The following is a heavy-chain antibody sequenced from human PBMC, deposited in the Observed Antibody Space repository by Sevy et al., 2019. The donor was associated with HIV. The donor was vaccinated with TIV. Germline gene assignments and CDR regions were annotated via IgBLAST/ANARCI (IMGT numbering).Heavy chain of an antibody. D-gene: IGHD3-22*01. V-gene: IGHV4-59*01. J-gene: IGHJ4*02. CDR2: IYDSGST. CDR3: ARELYDSSGYNYFDY. Sequence: SETLSLTCTVSGGSISSYYWSWIRQPPGKGLEWIGYIYDSGSTNYNPSLKSRVTISVDTSKNQFSLKLSSVTAADTAVYYCARELYDSSGYNYFDYWGQGALVTVSS. CDR1: GGSISSYY.